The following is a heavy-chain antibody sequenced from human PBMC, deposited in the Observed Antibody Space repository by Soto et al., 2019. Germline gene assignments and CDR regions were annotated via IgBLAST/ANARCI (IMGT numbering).Heavy chain of an antibody. V-gene: IGHV4-31*03. CDR2: IYYSGST. CDR1: GGSISSGGYY. D-gene: IGHD2-15*01. CDR3: ARTLRYGSGGSCSPVLSGGCPSTP. J-gene: IGHJ5*02. Sequence: SETLSLTCTVSGGSISSGGYYWSWIRQHPGKGLEWIGYIYYSGSTYYNPSLKSRVTISVDTSKNQFSLKLSSVTAADTAVYYRARTLRYGSGGSCSPVLSGGCPSTPWGQGTLVTVSS.